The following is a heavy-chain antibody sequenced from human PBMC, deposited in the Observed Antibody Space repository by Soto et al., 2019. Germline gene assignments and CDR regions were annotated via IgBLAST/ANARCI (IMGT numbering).Heavy chain of an antibody. V-gene: IGHV4-59*08. Sequence: QVQLQESGPGLVKPSETLSLTCTVSGGSISSYYWSWIRQHPGKGLEWIGYIYYSGSTNYNPSLKSRGTISVDTSKNQFSLRLSSVTAADTAVYYCARRYGDCFDYWGQGTLVTVSS. CDR2: IYYSGST. CDR3: ARRYGDCFDY. CDR1: GGSISSYY. D-gene: IGHD4-17*01. J-gene: IGHJ4*02.